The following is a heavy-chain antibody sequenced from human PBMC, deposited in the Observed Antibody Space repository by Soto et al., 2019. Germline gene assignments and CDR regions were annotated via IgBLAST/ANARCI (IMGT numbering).Heavy chain of an antibody. V-gene: IGHV4-39*01. CDR1: GASITSTTYF. J-gene: IGHJ4*02. CDR3: AKNLPRTGRFDY. Sequence: TLSLTCTLSGASITSTTYFWAWIRKPPGKGLEWVGSIYYSVKTHYNPSLKSRVTISVDRSKNQFSLQMSSVTAADTAVYYCAKNLPRTGRFDYWGQGSLVTVSS. CDR2: IYYSVKT.